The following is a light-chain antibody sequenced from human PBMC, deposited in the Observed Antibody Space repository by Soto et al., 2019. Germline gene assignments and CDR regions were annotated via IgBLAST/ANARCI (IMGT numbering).Light chain of an antibody. Sequence: DIQMTQSPSSLSASVGDRVTIACQASQTIYNYLNWYQYKPGKAPNVLIFDAASLETGVTSRFSGRGYGTDFSLTINSVQREDVATYYCQHYDNLHLTCGGGTKVEIE. CDR1: QTIYNY. CDR3: QHYDNLHLT. V-gene: IGKV1-33*01. J-gene: IGKJ4*02. CDR2: DAA.